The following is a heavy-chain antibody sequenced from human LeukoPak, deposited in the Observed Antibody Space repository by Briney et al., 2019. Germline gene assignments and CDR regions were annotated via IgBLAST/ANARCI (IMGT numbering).Heavy chain of an antibody. J-gene: IGHJ4*02. CDR1: GGSISSYY. V-gene: IGHV4-4*09. Sequence: SETLSLTCTVSGGSISSYYWSWIRQPPGKGLEWIGYIYTSGSTNYNPSLKSRVTISVDTSKNQFSLKLSSVTAADTAVYYCATLAGNYFDYWGQGTLVTVSS. CDR3: ATLAGNYFDY. CDR2: IYTSGST. D-gene: IGHD6-13*01.